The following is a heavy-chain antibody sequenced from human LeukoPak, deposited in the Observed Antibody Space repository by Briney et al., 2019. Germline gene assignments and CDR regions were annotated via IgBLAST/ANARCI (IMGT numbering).Heavy chain of an antibody. J-gene: IGHJ4*02. CDR2: IKQDGSEK. CDR1: GFTFSSYW. V-gene: IGHV3-7*01. CDR3: ARDQEYQLLIRPSFDY. D-gene: IGHD2-2*01. Sequence: PGGSLRLSCAASGFTFSSYWMSWVRQAPGKGLEWVANIKQDGSEKYYVDSVKGRFTISRDNAKNSLYLQMNSLRAEDTAVYYRARDQEYQLLIRPSFDYWGQGSLVTVSS.